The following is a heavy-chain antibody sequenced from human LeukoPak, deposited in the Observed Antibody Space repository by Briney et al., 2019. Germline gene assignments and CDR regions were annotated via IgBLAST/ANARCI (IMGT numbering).Heavy chain of an antibody. CDR3: AILRDWANDAFDV. V-gene: IGHV3-30*02. J-gene: IGHJ3*01. CDR2: IQFDGRNK. D-gene: IGHD2-21*01. CDR1: GFTFSGYG. Sequence: GGSLRLACVASGFTFSGYGMHWVRRAPGKGLEWVAFIQFDGRNKYYADSVKGRFTISRDNSKNTLYLQTNLLRAEDTALYYCAILRDWANDAFDVWGQGTMVTVSS.